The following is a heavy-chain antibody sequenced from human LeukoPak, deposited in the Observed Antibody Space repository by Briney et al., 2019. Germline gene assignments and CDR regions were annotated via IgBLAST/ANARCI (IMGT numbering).Heavy chain of an antibody. CDR1: GFTFSSYW. D-gene: IGHD3-3*01. CDR3: ARDYDFWTGRRFDY. Sequence: GGSLRLSCAASGFTFSSYWMSWVRQAPGKGLEWVANIKQDGSEKYYVDSVKGRFTISRDNAKNSLYLQMNSLRAEDTAVYYCARDYDFWTGRRFDYWGQGTLVTVSS. V-gene: IGHV3-7*01. J-gene: IGHJ4*02. CDR2: IKQDGSEK.